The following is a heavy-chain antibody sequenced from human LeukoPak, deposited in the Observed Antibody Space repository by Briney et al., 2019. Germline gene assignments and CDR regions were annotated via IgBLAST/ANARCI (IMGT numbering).Heavy chain of an antibody. CDR3: ATELVDTAMVTTKGYYYYYYGMDV. V-gene: IGHV1-24*01. CDR2: FDPEDGET. D-gene: IGHD5-18*01. Sequence: GASVKVSCKVSGYTLTELSMHWVRQAPGKGLEWMGGFDPEDGETIYAQKFQGRVTTTEDTSTDTAYMELSSLRSEDTAVYYCATELVDTAMVTTKGYYYYYYGMDVWGQGTTVTVSS. J-gene: IGHJ6*02. CDR1: GYTLTELS.